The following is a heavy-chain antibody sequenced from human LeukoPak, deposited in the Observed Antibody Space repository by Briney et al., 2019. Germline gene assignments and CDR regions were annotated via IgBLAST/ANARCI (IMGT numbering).Heavy chain of an antibody. CDR3: ALAPNSNWFDF. V-gene: IGHV4-59*08. J-gene: IGHJ5*01. CDR2: IHYSGSS. D-gene: IGHD2-8*01. Sequence: SETLSLTCSVSGDSISNFYWNWIRQPPGRGLERIGNIHYSGSSNYNPSLKSRVTISIDTSRKQFFLKLSSVTAADTAVYYCALAPNSNWFDFWGQGTLVTVSS. CDR1: GDSISNFY.